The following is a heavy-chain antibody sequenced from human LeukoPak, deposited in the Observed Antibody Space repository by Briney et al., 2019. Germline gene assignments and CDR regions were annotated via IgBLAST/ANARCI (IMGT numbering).Heavy chain of an antibody. CDR2: IKQDGSEK. V-gene: IGHV3-7*03. CDR3: ARVCYGDYWYYYYHYMDV. Sequence: GGSLRLSCAASGFTFSMYWMNWVRQAPGKGLEWVANIKQDGSEKYYVDSVKGRFTISRDNAKNSLYLQMNSLRAEDTAVYYCARVCYGDYWYYYYHYMDVWGKGTTVTISS. J-gene: IGHJ6*03. D-gene: IGHD4-17*01. CDR1: GFTFSMYW.